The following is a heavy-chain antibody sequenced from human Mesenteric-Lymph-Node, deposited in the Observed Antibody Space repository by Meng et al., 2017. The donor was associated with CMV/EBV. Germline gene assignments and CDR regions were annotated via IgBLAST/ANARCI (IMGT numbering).Heavy chain of an antibody. CDR1: RFTFSTYS. J-gene: IGHJ3*02. D-gene: IGHD1-1*01. Sequence: GESLKISCAASRFTFSTYSMNWLRQSPGKGLELVAAIHTRGRYTVYSDSVKGRFTISRDIAKNSLYLHMNSLRAEDTAVYYCARLKGGRAAFDIWGQGTMVTVSS. CDR2: IHTRGRYT. CDR3: ARLKGGRAAFDI. V-gene: IGHV3-21*01.